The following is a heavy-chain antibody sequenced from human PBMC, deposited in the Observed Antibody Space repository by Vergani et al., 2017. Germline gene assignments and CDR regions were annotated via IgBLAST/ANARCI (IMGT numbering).Heavy chain of an antibody. CDR3: ARDLGYYDSSPDY. Sequence: EVQLVESGGGLVKPGGSLRLSCAASGFTFSSYSMNWVRQAPGKGLEWASSISSSSSYIYYADSVKGRFTISRDNAKNSLYLQMNSLRAEDTAVYYCARDLGYYDSSPDYWGQGTLVTVSS. CDR1: GFTFSSYS. D-gene: IGHD3-22*01. V-gene: IGHV3-21*01. CDR2: ISSSSSYI. J-gene: IGHJ4*02.